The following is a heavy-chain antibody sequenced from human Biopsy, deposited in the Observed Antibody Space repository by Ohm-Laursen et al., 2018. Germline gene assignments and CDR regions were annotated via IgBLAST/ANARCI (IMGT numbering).Heavy chain of an antibody. CDR2: IIPLIGLT. D-gene: IGHD2-15*01. Sequence: SSVKVSCKASGGNSSNFAINWVRQAPGQGLECMGRIIPLIGLTNYAQKFQGRVTFTADKFTNTVYMELSSLRSDDTAVYFCARDCNGDNCGVDFWGQGTLVTVS. V-gene: IGHV1-69*04. CDR1: GGNSSNFA. J-gene: IGHJ4*02. CDR3: ARDCNGDNCGVDF.